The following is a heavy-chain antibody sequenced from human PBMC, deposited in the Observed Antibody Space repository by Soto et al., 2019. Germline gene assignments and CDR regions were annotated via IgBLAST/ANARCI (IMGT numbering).Heavy chain of an antibody. CDR1: GFTFSSYA. J-gene: IGHJ4*02. V-gene: IGHV3-23*01. D-gene: IGHD6-19*01. CDR2: ISGSGGST. Sequence: GGSLRLSCAASGFTFSSYAMSWVRQAPGKGLEWVSAISGSGGSTYYADSVKGRFTISRDNSKNTLYLQMNSLRAEDTAVYYCAKDLGAVPATGDGFDYWGQGTLVTVSS. CDR3: AKDLGAVPATGDGFDY.